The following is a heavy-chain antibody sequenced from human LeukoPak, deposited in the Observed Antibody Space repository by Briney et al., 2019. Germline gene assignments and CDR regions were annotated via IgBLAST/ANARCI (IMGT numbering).Heavy chain of an antibody. J-gene: IGHJ3*02. Sequence: HPGGSLRLSCAASGFTVSSNYMSWVRQAPGKGLEWVSVIYSGGSTYYADSVKGRFTISRDNSKNTLYLQMNSLRAEDTAVYYCARASNYYDSSGYFINDAFDIWGQGTMVTVSS. CDR1: GFTVSSNY. CDR3: ARASNYYDSSGYFINDAFDI. V-gene: IGHV3-53*01. D-gene: IGHD3-22*01. CDR2: IYSGGST.